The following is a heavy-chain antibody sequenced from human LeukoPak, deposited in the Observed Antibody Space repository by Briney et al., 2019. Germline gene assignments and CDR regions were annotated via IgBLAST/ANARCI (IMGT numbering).Heavy chain of an antibody. Sequence: KPSETLSLTCTVSGGSVSSGSYYWSWIRQPPGKGLEWIGYIYYSGSTNYNPSLKSRVTISVDTSKNQFSLKLSSVTAADTAVYYCARGPPNWGYDYWGPGTLVTVSS. D-gene: IGHD3-16*01. V-gene: IGHV4-61*01. J-gene: IGHJ4*02. CDR2: IYYSGST. CDR3: ARGPPNWGYDY. CDR1: GGSVSSGSYY.